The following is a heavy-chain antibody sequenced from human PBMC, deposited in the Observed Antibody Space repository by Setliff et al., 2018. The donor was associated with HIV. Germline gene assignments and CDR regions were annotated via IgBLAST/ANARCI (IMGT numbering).Heavy chain of an antibody. D-gene: IGHD3-10*01. V-gene: IGHV4-39*07. CDR3: ARGTRIYYGSGKLYYYGMDV. J-gene: IGHJ6*02. CDR1: GDSISSSNYY. Sequence: SETLSLTCTVSGDSISSSNYYWGWIRQPPGKGLEWIGEINHSGTTIYSPSLKSRVTMSVDTSKNQFSLKLSSVTAADTAVYYCARGTRIYYGSGKLYYYGMDVWGQGTTVTVSS. CDR2: INHSGTT.